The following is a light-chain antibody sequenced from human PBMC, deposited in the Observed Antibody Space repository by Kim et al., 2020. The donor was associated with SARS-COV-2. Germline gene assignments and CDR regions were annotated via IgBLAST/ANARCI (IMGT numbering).Light chain of an antibody. CDR1: SSEVGGYNY. CDR3: SSYTSSSTPYV. V-gene: IGLV2-14*03. J-gene: IGLJ1*01. Sequence: TISCTGTSSEVGGYNYVSWYQQHPGKAPKLMIYDVSNRPSGVSNRFSGSKSGNTASLTISGLQAEDEADYYCSSYTSSSTPYVFGTGTQLTVL. CDR2: DVS.